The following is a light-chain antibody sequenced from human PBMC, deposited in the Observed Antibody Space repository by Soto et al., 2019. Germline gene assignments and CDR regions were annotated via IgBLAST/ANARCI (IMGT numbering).Light chain of an antibody. CDR3: QQRINWPLT. CDR2: DVS. Sequence: EIVLTQSPATLSLSPGERATLSCRASESVHNYLAWHQQKPGQAPSLLIYDVSERATGIPPRFSGSGSGTDFTLTISSLEPEDFAVYYCQQRINWPLTFGGGTKVEIK. CDR1: ESVHNY. V-gene: IGKV3-11*01. J-gene: IGKJ4*01.